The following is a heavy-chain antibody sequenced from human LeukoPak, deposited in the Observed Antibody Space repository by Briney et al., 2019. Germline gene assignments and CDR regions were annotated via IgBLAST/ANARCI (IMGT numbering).Heavy chain of an antibody. CDR3: AKGLSDPNLVLDS. CDR2: FTASGGRT. Sequence: GGSLKLSCAASGFTFSNYAMTWVRQAPGKGLEWVSSFTASGGRTYYADSVKGRFTISRDNSKNTLYLQLNSLSAADTALYFCAKGLSDPNLVLDSWGQGTLVTVSS. J-gene: IGHJ4*02. D-gene: IGHD2-8*02. V-gene: IGHV3-23*01. CDR1: GFTFSNYA.